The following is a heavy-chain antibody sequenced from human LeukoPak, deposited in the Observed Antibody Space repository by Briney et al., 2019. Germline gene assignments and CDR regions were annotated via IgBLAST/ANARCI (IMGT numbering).Heavy chain of an antibody. CDR1: RFTFGDYA. CDR3: ARDLGAAAGTSDY. D-gene: IGHD6-13*01. Sequence: PGRSLRLSCTASRFTFGDYAMSWVRQAPGKGLEWVANIKQDGSEKYYVDSVKGRFTISRDNAKNSLYLQMNSLRAEDTAVYYCARDLGAAAGTSDYWGQGTLVTVSS. V-gene: IGHV3-7*01. CDR2: IKQDGSEK. J-gene: IGHJ4*02.